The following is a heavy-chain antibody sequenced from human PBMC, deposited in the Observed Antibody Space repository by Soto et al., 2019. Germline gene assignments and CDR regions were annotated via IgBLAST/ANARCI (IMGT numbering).Heavy chain of an antibody. CDR3: ARSPPRGSDY. V-gene: IGHV4-31*11. D-gene: IGHD3-10*01. J-gene: IGHJ4*02. CDR2: ISYTATT. CDR1: GGYISSGGYY. Sequence: QVQLQESGPGLVKPSETLSLTCAVSGGYISSGGYYWTWIRQSGKGLEWIGYISYTATTYYSPSLQDRVTISLDTSKNQFSLRLISVTAEDTAVYFCARSPPRGSDYWGQGILVTVAS.